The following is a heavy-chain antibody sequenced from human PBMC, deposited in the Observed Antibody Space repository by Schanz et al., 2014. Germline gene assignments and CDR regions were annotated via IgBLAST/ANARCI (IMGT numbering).Heavy chain of an antibody. CDR2: IIPIHGIV. CDR1: GGTFSTYP. Sequence: QVQLVQSGAEVKKPGSSMKVSCKASGGTFSTYPINWLRQAPGQGLEWMGRIIPIHGIVNYAQRFQDRVKITTVKTTSTTYMELSSLSPEGSAVYDCSRSNGDDNNDYYNSFDYWGQGTLVTVSS. D-gene: IGHD3-22*01. CDR3: SRSNGDDNNDYYNSFDY. J-gene: IGHJ4*02. V-gene: IGHV1-69*02.